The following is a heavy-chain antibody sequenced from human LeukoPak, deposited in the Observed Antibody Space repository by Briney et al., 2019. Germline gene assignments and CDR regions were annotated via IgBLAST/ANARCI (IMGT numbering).Heavy chain of an antibody. CDR1: GASHSISCCY. J-gene: IGHJ5*02. Sequence: PSETLSLICTVSGASHSISCCYGRWIRQPPGKGLEWIGTIYSGGSTHYNPSLKNGVTISVDTSRNQFSLRLTSVTDSDTAVYYCARHAVKLTLIGVAYNRFETWWQETLVTVSS. V-gene: IGHV4-39*01. CDR2: IYSGGST. D-gene: IGHD3-22*01. CDR3: ARHAVKLTLIGVAYNRFET.